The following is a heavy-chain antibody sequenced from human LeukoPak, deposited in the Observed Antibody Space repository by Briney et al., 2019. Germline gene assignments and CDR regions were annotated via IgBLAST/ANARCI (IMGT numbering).Heavy chain of an antibody. CDR3: AKNQGAVGTTRPDY. CDR1: GFTFSTYA. D-gene: IGHD1-14*01. J-gene: IGHJ4*02. Sequence: GGSLRLSCAASGFTFSTYAMSWVRQAPGKGLEWVSAISGSGGSTHYADSVMGRFTISRDNSKNTLFLQMNSLRAEDTAVYYCAKNQGAVGTTRPDYWGQGTLVTVSS. V-gene: IGHV3-23*01. CDR2: ISGSGGST.